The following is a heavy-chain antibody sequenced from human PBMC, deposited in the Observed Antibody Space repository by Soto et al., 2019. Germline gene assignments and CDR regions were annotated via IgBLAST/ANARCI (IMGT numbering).Heavy chain of an antibody. J-gene: IGHJ5*02. V-gene: IGHV4-59*01. D-gene: IGHD5-18*01. CDR1: GGSISSYY. CDR2: IYYSGST. Sequence: ETLSLTCTVSGGSISSYYWSWIRQPPGKGLEWIGYIYYSGSTNYNPSLKSRVTISVDTSKNQFSLKLSSVTAADTAVYYCARDDTAMVTPWGQGTLVTVSS. CDR3: ARDDTAMVTP.